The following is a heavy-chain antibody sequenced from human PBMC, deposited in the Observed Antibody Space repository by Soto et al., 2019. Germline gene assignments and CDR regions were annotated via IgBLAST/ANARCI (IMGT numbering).Heavy chain of an antibody. Sequence: SETLSLTCTVSGGSISSYYWSWIRQPPGKGLEWIGYIYYSGSTNYNPSLKSRVTISVDTSKNQFSLKLSSVTAADTAVYYCARDSGGSGSYGFDYWGQGTLVTVSS. V-gene: IGHV4-59*01. CDR3: ARDSGGSGSYGFDY. CDR1: GGSISSYY. J-gene: IGHJ4*02. CDR2: IYYSGST. D-gene: IGHD3-10*01.